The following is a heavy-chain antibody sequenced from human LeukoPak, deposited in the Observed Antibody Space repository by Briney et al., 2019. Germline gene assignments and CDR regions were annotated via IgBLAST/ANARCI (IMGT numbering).Heavy chain of an antibody. CDR2: IYASGST. V-gene: IGHV4-61*02. Sequence: SQTLSLTCTVSGGSISSGSYYWSWIRQPAGKGLEWIGRIYASGSTNYNPSLKSRVTISVDTSTNQSSLKLSSVTVADTAVYYCARDPLAYGSGSSERWGQGTLVTVSS. D-gene: IGHD3-10*01. CDR3: ARDPLAYGSGSSER. J-gene: IGHJ4*02. CDR1: GGSISSGSYY.